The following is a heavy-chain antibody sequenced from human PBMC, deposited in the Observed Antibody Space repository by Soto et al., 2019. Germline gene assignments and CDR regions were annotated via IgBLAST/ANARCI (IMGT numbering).Heavy chain of an antibody. CDR1: GFTFSSYE. CDR2: ISSSGSTI. D-gene: IGHD3-22*01. V-gene: IGHV3-48*03. J-gene: IGHJ4*02. Sequence: GVSLRLSCAASGFTFSSYEMNWVRQAPGKGLEWVSYISSSGSTIYYADSVKGRFTISRDNAKNSLYLQMNSLRAEDTAVYYCARVGGAIVFYWGKGTLVTVSS. CDR3: ARVGGAIVFY.